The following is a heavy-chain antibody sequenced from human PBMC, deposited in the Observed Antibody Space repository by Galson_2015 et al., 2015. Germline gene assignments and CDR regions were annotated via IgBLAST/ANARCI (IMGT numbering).Heavy chain of an antibody. J-gene: IGHJ4*02. CDR2: ISTGSSYM. CDR3: ARGFTSAFDF. V-gene: IGHV3-21*01. Sequence: SLRLSCAASGFTSSTYTMNWVRQAPGKGLEWVAYISTGSSYMYYADSVKGRFTISRDDAKNSLYLQMDSLRAEDTALYYCARGFTSAFDFWGQGTLVSVSS. CDR1: GFTSSTYT.